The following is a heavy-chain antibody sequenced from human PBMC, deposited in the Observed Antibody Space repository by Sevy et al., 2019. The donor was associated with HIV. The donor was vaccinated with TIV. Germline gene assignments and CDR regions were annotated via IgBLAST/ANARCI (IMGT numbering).Heavy chain of an antibody. V-gene: IGHV3-21*01. CDR2: ITSGSSYI. CDR3: ARDKTILEGRYGMDV. CDR1: GFTFSSYN. D-gene: IGHD3-3*01. J-gene: IGHJ6*02. Sequence: GGSLRLSCAASGFTFSSYNIIWVRQAPGKGLEWVSSITSGSSYIFYADSVKGRFTTSRDNAKNSLYLQMNSLRAEDTAVYYCARDKTILEGRYGMDVWGQGTTVTVSS.